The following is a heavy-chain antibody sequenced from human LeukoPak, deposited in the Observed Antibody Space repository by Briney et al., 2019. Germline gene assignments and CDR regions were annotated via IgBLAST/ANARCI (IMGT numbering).Heavy chain of an antibody. J-gene: IGHJ4*02. V-gene: IGHV1-18*01. CDR3: ARAEDISGYVGFDY. D-gene: IGHD3-22*01. CDR2: ISAYNGNT. Sequence: ASVKVSSTASGYTFTTYGISWVRQAPGHGLEWMGWISAYNGNTNYAQKLQGRVTMTTDTSTSTAYMELRSLRSDDTAVYYCARAEDISGYVGFDYWGQGTLVSVFS. CDR1: GYTFTTYG.